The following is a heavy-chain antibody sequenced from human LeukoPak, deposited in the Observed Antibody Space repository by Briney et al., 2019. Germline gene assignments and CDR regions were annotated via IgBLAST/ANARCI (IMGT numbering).Heavy chain of an antibody. V-gene: IGHV3-30*02. J-gene: IGHJ4*02. CDR2: ILYDGSNK. D-gene: IGHD3-22*01. CDR3: ARAIDKGTGYYMDY. Sequence: PGGSLRLSCAVSAFTFRDHGMHWVRQSPGKGLEWVAFILYDGSNKFYADSVKGRFAISRDNSKYTLSLQMSSLRAEDAATYYCARAIDKGTGYYMDYWGQGTLVIVSS. CDR1: AFTFRDHG.